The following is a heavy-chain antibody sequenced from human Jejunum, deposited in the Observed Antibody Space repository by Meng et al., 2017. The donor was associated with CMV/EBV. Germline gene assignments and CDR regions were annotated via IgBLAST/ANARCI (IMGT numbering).Heavy chain of an antibody. Sequence: SGFPFDDYAMHWVRQAPGKGLEWVSDINWTSDYIYYADSVKGRFTISRDNAKNSLYLQMNNLRAEDTALYYCVKGRYSGSSGYFDYWGQGTLVTVSS. J-gene: IGHJ4*02. CDR2: INWTSDYI. CDR1: GFPFDDYA. D-gene: IGHD1-26*01. V-gene: IGHV3-9*01. CDR3: VKGRYSGSSGYFDY.